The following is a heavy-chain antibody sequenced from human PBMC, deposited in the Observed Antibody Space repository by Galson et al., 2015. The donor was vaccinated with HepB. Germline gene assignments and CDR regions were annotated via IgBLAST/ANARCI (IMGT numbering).Heavy chain of an antibody. V-gene: IGHV6-1*01. CDR2: THYRSKWSN. CDR1: GDSVSSNTVG. CDR3: AKSIHLGRGFDS. J-gene: IGHJ4*02. D-gene: IGHD7-27*01. Sequence: CAISGDSVSSNTVGWNWIGQSPSRGLEWLGRTHYRSKWSNDYAVSVKSRITISPDTSKNQFSLQLNSVTPEDTAVYYCAKSIHLGRGFDSWGQGTLVTVSS.